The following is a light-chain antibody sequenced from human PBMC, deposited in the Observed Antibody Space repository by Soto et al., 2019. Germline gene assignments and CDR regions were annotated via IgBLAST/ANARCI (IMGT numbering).Light chain of an antibody. CDR3: GTWDSGLSAHV. Sequence: QSVLTQPPSVSAAPGQKVTISCSGSTSNIGNNYVSWYQQLPGTAPKLLIYDNHKRPSGIPDRFSGSKSGTSATLGITGLQTGDEADYYCGTWDSGLSAHVFGTGTKLTVL. J-gene: IGLJ1*01. CDR2: DNH. V-gene: IGLV1-51*01. CDR1: TSNIGNNY.